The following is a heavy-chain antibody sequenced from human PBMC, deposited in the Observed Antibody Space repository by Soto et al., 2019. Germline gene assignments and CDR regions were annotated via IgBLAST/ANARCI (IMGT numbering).Heavy chain of an antibody. V-gene: IGHV1-2*04. Sequence: GASGKVSCKASGGTFSSYTISWVRQAPGQGLEWMGWINPNSGGTNYAQKFQGWVTMTRDTSISTAYMELSRLRSDDTAVYYCARAAPDYYYGMDVWGQGTTVTVSS. CDR3: ARAAPDYYYGMDV. J-gene: IGHJ6*02. CDR2: INPNSGGT. CDR1: GGTFSSYT.